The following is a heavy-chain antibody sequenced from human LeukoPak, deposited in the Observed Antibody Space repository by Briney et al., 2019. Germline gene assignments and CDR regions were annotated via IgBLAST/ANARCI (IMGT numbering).Heavy chain of an antibody. J-gene: IGHJ3*02. CDR3: ARSPRVAWAFDI. V-gene: IGHV4-61*05. CDR2: IYYSGST. CDR1: GGSISSSRYA. D-gene: IGHD5/OR15-5a*01. Sequence: PSETLSLTCTVSGGSISSSRYAWSWIRQPPGRGREGIGYIYYSGSTNYNPSLKSRVTISVDTSKNQSSLKLSSVTAADTAVYYCARSPRVAWAFDIWGQGTMVTVSS.